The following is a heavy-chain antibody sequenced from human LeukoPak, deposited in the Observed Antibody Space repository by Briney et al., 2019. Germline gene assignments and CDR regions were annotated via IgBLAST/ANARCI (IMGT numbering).Heavy chain of an antibody. CDR3: ANVRLGGY. Sequence: SGGSLRLSCAASGFTFRSYGMHLVRQAPGKGLEWVTFIGYDGSNKYYTDSVKGRFTISRDNSKNTLYLQMNSLRAEDTAVYYCANVRLGGYWGQGTLVTVSS. J-gene: IGHJ4*02. CDR2: IGYDGSNK. CDR1: GFTFRSYG. V-gene: IGHV3-30*02. D-gene: IGHD3-10*01.